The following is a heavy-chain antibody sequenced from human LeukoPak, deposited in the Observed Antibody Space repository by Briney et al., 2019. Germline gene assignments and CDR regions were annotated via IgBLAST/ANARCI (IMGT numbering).Heavy chain of an antibody. CDR1: GGSISSYY. D-gene: IGHD3-22*01. Sequence: SETLSLTCTVSGGSISSYYWSWIRQPAGKGLEWIGRIYISGSGSTNYNPSLKSRVTMSVDTSKNQFSLKLSSVTAADTAVYYCGRVTGYMIEDYFDYWGQGTLVTVSS. CDR2: IYISGSGST. J-gene: IGHJ4*02. CDR3: GRVTGYMIEDYFDY. V-gene: IGHV4-4*07.